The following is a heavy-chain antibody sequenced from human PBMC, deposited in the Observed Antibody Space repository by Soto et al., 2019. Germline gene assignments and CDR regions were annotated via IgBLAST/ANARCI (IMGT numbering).Heavy chain of an antibody. CDR2: VYYTGST. J-gene: IGHJ4*02. D-gene: IGHD3-22*01. V-gene: IGHV4-59*01. Sequence: SETLSLTCTVSGDSISTFYWGWMRQSPGKELEWIGYVYYTGSTNYNPSLKSRVTISVDRSKNQFSLKLTSANAADTAAYYCARGRTVRNYADDSSDYFYFFDYWGKGTQVTVSS. CDR1: GDSISTFY. CDR3: ARGRTVRNYADDSSDYFYFFDY.